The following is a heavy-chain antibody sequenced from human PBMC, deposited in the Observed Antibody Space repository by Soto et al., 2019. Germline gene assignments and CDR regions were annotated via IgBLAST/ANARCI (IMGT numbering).Heavy chain of an antibody. D-gene: IGHD6-13*01. CDR3: ARDPSSIAAAGRFDY. V-gene: IGHV3-33*01. CDR1: GFPFSSFG. Sequence: SGFPFSSFGMHWVRQAPGKGLEWVAVIWNDGSNKYYADSVKGRFTISRDNSKNTLYLQMNNPRAEDTAVYYCARDPSSIAAAGRFDYWGQGTLVSVFS. CDR2: IWNDGSNK. J-gene: IGHJ4*02.